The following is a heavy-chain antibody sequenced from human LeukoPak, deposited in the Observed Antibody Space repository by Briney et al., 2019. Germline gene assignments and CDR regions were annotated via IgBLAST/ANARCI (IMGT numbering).Heavy chain of an antibody. CDR3: ARGGDYLDF. Sequence: GGSLRLSCAASGFTFSRYWMHWVRQAPGKGLVWVSRIKTDGTYTSYADSVKGRFTISRDNANNSLYLQMNSPRAEDTAVYYCARGGDYLDFWGQGSLVTVSS. CDR1: GFTFSRYW. V-gene: IGHV3-74*01. CDR2: IKTDGTYT. J-gene: IGHJ4*02.